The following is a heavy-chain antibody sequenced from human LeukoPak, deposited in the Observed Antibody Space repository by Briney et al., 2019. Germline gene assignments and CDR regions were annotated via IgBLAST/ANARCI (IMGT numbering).Heavy chain of an antibody. D-gene: IGHD5-24*01. CDR1: GASIGSGNYL. Sequence: PSETLSLTCSVSGASIGSGNYLWDWIRQPPGQGLEWIGTFYSTGSTYQNPSLKSRITISEDTSNNEFSLSLTSVTAADTAIYYCASRLASDGGPFDFWGQGKLVTVSS. CDR3: ASRLASDGGPFDF. CDR2: FYSTGST. J-gene: IGHJ4*02. V-gene: IGHV4-39*01.